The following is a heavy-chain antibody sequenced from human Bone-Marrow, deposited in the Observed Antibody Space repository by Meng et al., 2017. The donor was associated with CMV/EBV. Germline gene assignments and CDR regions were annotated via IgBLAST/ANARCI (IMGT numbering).Heavy chain of an antibody. V-gene: IGHV2-70*20. D-gene: IGHD5-24*01. Sequence: SGPTLVKPTQTLTLTCTFSGFSLSTSGTCVSWVRQPPGKALEWLALIDWDDDKFYSTSLKTRLTISKDTSKNQVVLTMTNMDPVDTATYYCARTVGDGYNFVFDYWGQGTLVTVSS. CDR2: IDWDDDK. CDR1: GFSLSTSGTC. CDR3: ARTVGDGYNFVFDY. J-gene: IGHJ4*02.